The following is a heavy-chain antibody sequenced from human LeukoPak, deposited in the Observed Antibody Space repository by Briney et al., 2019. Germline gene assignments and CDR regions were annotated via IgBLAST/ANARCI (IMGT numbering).Heavy chain of an antibody. J-gene: IGHJ3*02. D-gene: IGHD3-10*01. CDR2: ISGSGGST. CDR3: ANLQTSGSGIYFADAFDI. CDR1: GFTFSSYG. V-gene: IGHV3-23*01. Sequence: PGGSLRLSCAASGFTFSSYGMSWVRQAPGKGLEWVSAISGSGGSTYYADSVKGRFTISRDNSKNTLYLQMNSLRAEDTAVYYCANLQTSGSGIYFADAFDIWGQGTMVTVSS.